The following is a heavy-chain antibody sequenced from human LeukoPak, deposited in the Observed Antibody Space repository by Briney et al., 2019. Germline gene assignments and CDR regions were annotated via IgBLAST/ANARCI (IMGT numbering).Heavy chain of an antibody. CDR3: AKDDTDYFDY. CDR1: GFTFGDYA. V-gene: IGHV3-23*01. Sequence: GGSLRLSCTASGFTFGDYAMSWVRQAPGKGLEWVSAISGSGGSTYYADSVKGRFTISRDNSKNTLYLQMNSLRAEDTAVYYCAKDDTDYFDYWGQGTLVTVSS. CDR2: ISGSGGST. J-gene: IGHJ4*02.